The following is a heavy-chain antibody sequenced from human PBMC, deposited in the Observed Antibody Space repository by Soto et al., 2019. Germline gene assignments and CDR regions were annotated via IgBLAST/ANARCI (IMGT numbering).Heavy chain of an antibody. Sequence: ASVKVSCKASGYTFTSYDINWGRQATGQGLEWMGWMNPNSGNTGYAQKFQGRVTMTRNTSISTAYMELSSLRSEDTAVYYCAALRYFDWLSLDYWGQGTLVTVSS. CDR2: MNPNSGNT. J-gene: IGHJ4*02. CDR3: AALRYFDWLSLDY. V-gene: IGHV1-8*01. D-gene: IGHD3-9*01. CDR1: GYTFTSYD.